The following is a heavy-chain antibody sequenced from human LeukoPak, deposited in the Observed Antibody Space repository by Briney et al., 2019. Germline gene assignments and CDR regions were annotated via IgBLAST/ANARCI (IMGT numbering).Heavy chain of an antibody. J-gene: IGHJ1*01. CDR1: GFTFNSYG. Sequence: GGSLRLSCAASGFTFNSYGMHWVRQAPGKGLEWVAFIRYDGTNKYYADSVKGRFTISRDNSKNTLYLQMNSLRAEDTAIYYCAKVIYCNGDSCYGEYFQHWGQGTLVTVSS. V-gene: IGHV3-30*02. CDR3: AKVIYCNGDSCYGEYFQH. D-gene: IGHD2-15*01. CDR2: IRYDGTNK.